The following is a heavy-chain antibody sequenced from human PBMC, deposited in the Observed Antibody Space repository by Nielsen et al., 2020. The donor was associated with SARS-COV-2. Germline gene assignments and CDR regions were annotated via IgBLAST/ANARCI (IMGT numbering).Heavy chain of an antibody. CDR1: GFTFSSYA. J-gene: IGHJ6*02. V-gene: IGHV3-9*01. D-gene: IGHD1-26*01. CDR2: ISWNSGSI. CDR3: ASLGDYYYYGMDV. Sequence: SLKISCAASGFTFSSYAMHWVRQAPGKGLEWVSGISWNSGSIGYADSVKGRFTISRDNAKNSLYLQMNSLRAEDTALYYCASLGDYYYYGMDVWGQGTTVTVSS.